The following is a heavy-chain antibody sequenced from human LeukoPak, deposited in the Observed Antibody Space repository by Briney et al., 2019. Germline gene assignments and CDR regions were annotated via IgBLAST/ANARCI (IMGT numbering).Heavy chain of an antibody. D-gene: IGHD2-2*01. CDR3: AKVGLRYCSSTSCYAFDI. CDR2: ISWNSGSI. Sequence: GGSLRLSCAASGFTFDDYAMHWFRQAPGKGLEWVSGISWNSGSIGYADSVKGRFTISRDNAENSLYLQMNSLRAEDTALYYCAKVGLRYCSSTSCYAFDIWGQGTMVTVSS. J-gene: IGHJ3*02. V-gene: IGHV3-9*01. CDR1: GFTFDDYA.